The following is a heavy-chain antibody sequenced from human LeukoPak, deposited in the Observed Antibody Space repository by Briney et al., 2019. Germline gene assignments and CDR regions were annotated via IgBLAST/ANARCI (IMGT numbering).Heavy chain of an antibody. J-gene: IGHJ6*03. CDR1: GFTFSSYE. D-gene: IGHD4-11*01. V-gene: IGHV3-48*03. CDR3: ARDQITTSGYYYYYYMDV. Sequence: GGSLRLSCAASGFTFSSYEMNWVPQAPGKGREGVSYISSSGSTIYYADSVKGRFTISRDNAKHSLYLQMNSLRAEDTALYYCARDQITTSGYYYYYYMDVWGKGTTVTVSS. CDR2: ISSSGSTI.